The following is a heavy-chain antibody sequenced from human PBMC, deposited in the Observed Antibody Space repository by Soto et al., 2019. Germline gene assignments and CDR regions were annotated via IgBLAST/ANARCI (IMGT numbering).Heavy chain of an antibody. V-gene: IGHV3-11*01. CDR1: GFTFSDYD. J-gene: IGHJ4*02. D-gene: IGHD6-19*01. CDR3: ARQVAVAGEQLFDY. Sequence: GGSLRLSCAASGFTFSDYDMSWIRQAPGKGLEWVSYISSSGSTIYYADSVKGRFTISRDNAKNSLYLQMNSLRAEDTAVYYCARQVAVAGEQLFDYWGQGTLVTVSS. CDR2: ISSSGSTI.